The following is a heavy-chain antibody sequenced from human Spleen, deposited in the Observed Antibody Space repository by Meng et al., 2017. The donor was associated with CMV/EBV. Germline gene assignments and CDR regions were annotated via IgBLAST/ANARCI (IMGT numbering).Heavy chain of an antibody. D-gene: IGHD2-21*01. J-gene: IGHJ4*02. CDR1: GGTFSSYA. Sequence: ASGGTFSSYAISWVRQAQGQGLGWMGGISPIFGTANYEQKFQGRVTITTDESTSTAYMELSSLRSEDTAVNYWASSEGDCGGDCYSRYWGQGTLVTVSS. CDR2: ISPIFGTA. V-gene: IGHV1-69*05. CDR3: ASSEGDCGGDCYSRY.